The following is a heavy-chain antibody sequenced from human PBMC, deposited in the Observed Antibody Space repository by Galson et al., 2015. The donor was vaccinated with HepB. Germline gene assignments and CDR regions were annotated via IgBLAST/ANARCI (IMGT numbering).Heavy chain of an antibody. Sequence: SLRLSCAASGFTVSSKYMSWVRQAPGRGLEWVSVIYSGGSTSYADSVKGRFTISRDNSKNTLYLQMNSLRAEDTAVCYCARDLYGGNPVDYWGQGTLVTVSS. CDR3: ARDLYGGNPVDY. D-gene: IGHD4-23*01. CDR2: IYSGGST. V-gene: IGHV3-53*01. CDR1: GFTVSSKY. J-gene: IGHJ4*02.